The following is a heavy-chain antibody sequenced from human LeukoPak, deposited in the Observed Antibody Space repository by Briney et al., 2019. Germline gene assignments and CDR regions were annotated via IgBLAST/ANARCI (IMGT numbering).Heavy chain of an antibody. CDR1: GYSFTIYW. J-gene: IGHJ4*02. CDR3: ARRLKNSNGWTFDY. Sequence: GASLKISCKGSGYSFTIYWIGWVRQMPGQDLEWMGIIYPGDSDTTYSPSFQGQVTISADRSINTAYLHWSSLEASDTAIYYCARRLKNSNGWTFDYWGQGTLVTVSS. D-gene: IGHD6-19*01. CDR2: IYPGDSDT. V-gene: IGHV5-51*01.